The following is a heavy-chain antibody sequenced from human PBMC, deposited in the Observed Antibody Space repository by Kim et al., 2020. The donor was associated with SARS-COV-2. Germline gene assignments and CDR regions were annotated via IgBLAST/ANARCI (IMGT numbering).Heavy chain of an antibody. V-gene: IGHV3-74*01. J-gene: IGHJ5*02. CDR2: INSDGGDT. Sequence: GGSLRLSCEASGFTLSNYRMNWVRQGQGKGLVWVSRINSDGGDTHYADSVKGRFTISRDNAENTLHLQLNSLGVEDTAIYYCARGTFQQGFDPWGQGTLVTVSS. CDR3: ARGTFQQGFDP. CDR1: GFTLSNYR.